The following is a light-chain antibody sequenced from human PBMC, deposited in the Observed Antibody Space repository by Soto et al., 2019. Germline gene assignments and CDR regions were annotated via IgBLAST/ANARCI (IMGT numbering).Light chain of an antibody. J-gene: IGKJ4*01. V-gene: IGKV3-11*01. CDR3: QQRSNWPLT. Sequence: EIVLTQSPATLSLSPGERATLSCRASQRVSRYLAWYQQKPGQAPRLLMYDASNRATGIPARFSGSGSGTDFTLTISSLEPEDFAVYYCQQRSNWPLTFGGGTKVEIK. CDR2: DAS. CDR1: QRVSRY.